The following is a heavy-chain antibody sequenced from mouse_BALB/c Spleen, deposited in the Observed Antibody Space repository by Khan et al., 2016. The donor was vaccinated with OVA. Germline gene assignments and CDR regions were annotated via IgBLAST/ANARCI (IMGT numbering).Heavy chain of an antibody. CDR1: GFNIKDTY. CDR3: ARPSYDPRDFEV. Sequence: IQLVQSGAELVKPGASVKLSCTASGFNIKDTYLHWVKQRPEQGLEWIGRIAPATGNTQYAPKFQGKAPKTSDPSPNTSYLQFNILTSEDTAVYYCARPSYDPRDFEVWGAGTTVTVSS. CDR2: IAPATGNT. V-gene: IGHV14-3*02. D-gene: IGHD2-3*01. J-gene: IGHJ1*01.